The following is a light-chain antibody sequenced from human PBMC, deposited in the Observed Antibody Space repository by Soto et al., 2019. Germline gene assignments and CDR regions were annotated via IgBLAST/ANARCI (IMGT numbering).Light chain of an antibody. J-gene: IGKJ5*01. CDR1: QRINIY. Sequence: DIQMTQSPSSLSTSIGDRVTITCRASQRINIYLNWYRQKPGKAPALLIYSASNLQSGVPSRFSGSGSGTDFTLTISGLQSEDFANYYCQQSFSTPTFGQGTRLDIK. CDR2: SAS. CDR3: QQSFSTPT. V-gene: IGKV1-39*01.